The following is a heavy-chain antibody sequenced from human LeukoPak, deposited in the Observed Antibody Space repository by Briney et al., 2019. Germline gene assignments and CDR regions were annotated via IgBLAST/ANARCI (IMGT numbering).Heavy chain of an antibody. V-gene: IGHV3-23*01. CDR2: ISGSGGAT. CDR3: AKNFGSGTYYNYFDS. CDR1: GFTFSNYY. J-gene: IGHJ4*02. D-gene: IGHD3-10*01. Sequence: GGSLRLSCAASGFTFSNYYMNWVRQAPGKGLEWVSSISGSGGATYYADSVEGRFTISRDNSENTLYLQINSLRAEDTAVFYCAKNFGSGTYYNYFDSWGQGTLVTVSS.